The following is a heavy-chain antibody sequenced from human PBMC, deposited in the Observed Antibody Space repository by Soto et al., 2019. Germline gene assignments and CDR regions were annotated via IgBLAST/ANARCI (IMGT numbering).Heavy chain of an antibody. CDR2: IYYSGST. V-gene: IGHV4-30-4*02. D-gene: IGHD3-22*01. CDR3: AVIGYYPSFIDY. J-gene: IGHJ4*02. CDR1: GGSISSGDYY. Sequence: KPSETLSLTCTVSGGSISSGDYYWSWIRQPPGKGLEWIGYIYYSGSTYYNTSLKSRVTIAVETSKNQFSLKLSSVTAADTAVYYCAVIGYYPSFIDYWGQGTLVTVSS.